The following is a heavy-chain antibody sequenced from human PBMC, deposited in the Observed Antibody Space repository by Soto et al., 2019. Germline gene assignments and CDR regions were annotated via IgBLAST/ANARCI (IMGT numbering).Heavy chain of an antibody. J-gene: IGHJ3*02. CDR1: GFTFSSYS. V-gene: IGHV3-21*01. CDR3: ARDQNIVVVPAAITHAFDI. CDR2: ISSSSSYI. Sequence: EVQLVESGGGLVKPGGSLRLSCAASGFTFSSYSMNWVRQAPGKGLEWVSSISSSSSYIYYADSVKGRFTISRDNAKNSLYLQMNRLRAEDTAVYYCARDQNIVVVPAAITHAFDIWGQGTMVTVSS. D-gene: IGHD2-2*01.